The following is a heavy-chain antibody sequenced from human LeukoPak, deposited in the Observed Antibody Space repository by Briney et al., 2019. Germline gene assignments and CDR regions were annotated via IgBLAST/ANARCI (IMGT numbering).Heavy chain of an antibody. V-gene: IGHV3-48*01. CDR1: AFTFSSYG. Sequence: PGGSLRLSCAASAFTFSSYGMHWVRQAPGKGLEWVSYISSGSGTVYYADSVKGRFTISRDNAKNSLYLQMNSLRAEDTAVYYCTSLSNTDKDDYWGQGTLVTVSS. CDR3: TSLSNTDKDDY. CDR2: ISSGSGTV. J-gene: IGHJ4*02. D-gene: IGHD1/OR15-1a*01.